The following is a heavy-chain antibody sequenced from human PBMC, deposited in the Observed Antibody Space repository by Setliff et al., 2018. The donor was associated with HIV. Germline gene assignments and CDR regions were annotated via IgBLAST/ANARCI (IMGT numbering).Heavy chain of an antibody. CDR2: INANSGGT. D-gene: IGHD3-10*01. Sequence: GASVKVSCKASGYLFTGYYMHWVRQAPGQGLEWMGWINANSGGTKYAQKFQGRVTMTRDTSISTAYMEVSSLRSDDTAVYYCAREGSPIYYFDYWSQGTLVTVS. CDR1: GYLFTGYY. J-gene: IGHJ4*02. V-gene: IGHV1-2*02. CDR3: AREGSPIYYFDY.